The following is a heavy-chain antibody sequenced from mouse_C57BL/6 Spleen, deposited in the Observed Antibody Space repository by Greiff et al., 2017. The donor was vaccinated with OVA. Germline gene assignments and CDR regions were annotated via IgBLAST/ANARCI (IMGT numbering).Heavy chain of an antibody. CDR2: IYPGDGDT. Sequence: VQLQQSGPEPVKPGASVKISCKASGYAFSSSWMNWVKQRPGKGLEWIGRIYPGDGDTNYNGKFKGKATLTADKSSSTAYMQLSSLTSEDSAVYFCARYDDYNWCAYWGQGTLVTVSA. CDR3: ARYDDYNWCAY. CDR1: GYAFSSSW. V-gene: IGHV1-82*01. D-gene: IGHD2-4*01. J-gene: IGHJ3*01.